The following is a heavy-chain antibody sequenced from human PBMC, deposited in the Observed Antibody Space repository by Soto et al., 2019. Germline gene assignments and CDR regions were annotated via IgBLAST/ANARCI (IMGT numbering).Heavy chain of an antibody. CDR3: ARDLADAFDY. D-gene: IGHD3-16*01. CDR1: GFIFSSFS. CDR2: IRSDSNHI. Sequence: GGSLRLSXAASGFIFSSFSMNWIRQAPGKGLEWLSYIRSDSNHIGYADSVRGRFTISSDIAKNSLFLQMSSLRDEDTAVYYCARDLADAFDYWGQGTLVTVSS. J-gene: IGHJ4*02. V-gene: IGHV3-48*02.